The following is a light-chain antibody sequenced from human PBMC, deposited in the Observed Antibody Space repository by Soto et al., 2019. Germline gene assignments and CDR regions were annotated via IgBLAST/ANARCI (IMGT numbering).Light chain of an antibody. V-gene: IGLV2-23*02. CDR3: CSYAGSSTLL. CDR2: AVS. Sequence: QLVLTQPASVSGSPGQSITVSCTGTSSDIGSYNLVSWYQHHPGKAPKLMIYAVSKRPSGVSSRFSGSKSGNTASLTISGLQAEDEADYFCCSYAGSSTLLFGGGTKLTVL. J-gene: IGLJ3*02. CDR1: SSDIGSYNL.